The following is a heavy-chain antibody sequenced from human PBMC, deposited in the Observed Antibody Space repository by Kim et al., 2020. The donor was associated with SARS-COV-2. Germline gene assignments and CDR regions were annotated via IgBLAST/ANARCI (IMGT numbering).Heavy chain of an antibody. D-gene: IGHD3-10*01. Sequence: EYAASVKGRFTSSRDESKNSLYLQMNSLKTEDTAVYYCVRIGSLYYYGMDVWGQGTTVTVSS. J-gene: IGHJ6*02. CDR3: VRIGSLYYYGMDV. V-gene: IGHV3-72*01.